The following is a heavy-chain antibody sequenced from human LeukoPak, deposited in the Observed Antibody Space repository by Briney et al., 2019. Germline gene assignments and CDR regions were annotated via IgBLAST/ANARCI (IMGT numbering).Heavy chain of an antibody. CDR3: AREIGPRQLHLWGSAFDY. CDR1: GYTFSDYY. V-gene: IGHV1-2*02. CDR2: INPDSGGT. J-gene: IGHJ4*02. D-gene: IGHD5-18*01. Sequence: ASVKVSCKASGYTFSDYYMHWVRQAPGQGLEWMGWINPDSGGTKYAQKFQDRVTMTSDTSISTAYMELSRLRSDDTAVYYCAREIGPRQLHLWGSAFDYWGQGTLVTVSS.